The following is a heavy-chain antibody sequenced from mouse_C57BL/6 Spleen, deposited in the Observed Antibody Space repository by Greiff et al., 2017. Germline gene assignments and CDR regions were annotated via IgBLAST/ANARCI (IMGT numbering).Heavy chain of an antibody. V-gene: IGHV1-72*01. CDR2: IDPYSGGT. Sequence: QVQLQQPGAELVKPGASVKLSCKASGYTFTSYWMHWVKQRPGRGLEWIGRIDPYSGGTKYNEKFKSKATLTVDKPSSTAYMQLSSLTSEDSAVYYSARGGDYDAMDYWGQGTSVTVSS. J-gene: IGHJ4*01. CDR1: GYTFTSYW. D-gene: IGHD2-4*01. CDR3: ARGGDYDAMDY.